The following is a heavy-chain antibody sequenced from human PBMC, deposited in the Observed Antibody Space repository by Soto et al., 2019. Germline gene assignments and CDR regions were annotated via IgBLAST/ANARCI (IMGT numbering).Heavy chain of an antibody. D-gene: IGHD7-27*01. CDR2: ISAYNGNT. V-gene: IGHV1-18*01. Sequence: ASVKVSCKASGYTFTSYGISWVRQAPGQGLEWMGWISAYNGNTNYAQKLQGRVTMTTDTSTSTAYMELRSLRSDDTAVYYCARDPLSTNWLELAYFDYWGQGTLVTVSS. CDR3: ARDPLSTNWLELAYFDY. CDR1: GYTFTSYG. J-gene: IGHJ4*02.